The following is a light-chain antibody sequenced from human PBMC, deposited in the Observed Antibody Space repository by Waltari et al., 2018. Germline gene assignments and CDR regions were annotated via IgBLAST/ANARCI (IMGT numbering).Light chain of an antibody. CDR1: QGISSN. CDR2: AAS. J-gene: IGKJ5*01. V-gene: IGKV1-9*01. CDR3: QQLNSYPIT. Sequence: IQLTQSPSSLSASVGDRVTITCRASQGISSNLAWYQQKPGKAPKLLISAASTLQSGVPLRFSGSGSGTDFTLTISSLQPGDFATYYCQQLNSYPITFGQGTRLEIK.